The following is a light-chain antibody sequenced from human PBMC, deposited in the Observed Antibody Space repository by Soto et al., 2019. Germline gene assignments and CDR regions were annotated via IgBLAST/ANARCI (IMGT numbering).Light chain of an antibody. V-gene: IGKV3-20*01. CDR1: QSVSSTF. CDR3: QQFGSSPPYT. J-gene: IGKJ2*01. Sequence: EIVLTQSPGTLSLSPGERATLSCRASQSVSSTFLAWYQQKHGQAPRLLTYGASSRATGIPDRFSGSGSGTDFTLTISRLEPEDFAVYYCQQFGSSPPYTFGQGTKVEIK. CDR2: GAS.